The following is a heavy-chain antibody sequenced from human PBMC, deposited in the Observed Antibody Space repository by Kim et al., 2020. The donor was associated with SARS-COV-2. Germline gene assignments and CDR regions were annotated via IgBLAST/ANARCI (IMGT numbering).Heavy chain of an antibody. CDR3: ARGSRDGYIYYGMDV. Sequence: GGSLRLSCAASGFTFSSYAMHWVRQAPGKGLEWVAVISYDGSNKYYADSVKGRFTISRDNSKNTLYLQMNSLRAEDTAVYYCARGSRDGYIYYGMDVWGQGTTVTVSS. CDR2: ISYDGSNK. CDR1: GFTFSSYA. V-gene: IGHV3-30*04. J-gene: IGHJ6*02. D-gene: IGHD2-2*01.